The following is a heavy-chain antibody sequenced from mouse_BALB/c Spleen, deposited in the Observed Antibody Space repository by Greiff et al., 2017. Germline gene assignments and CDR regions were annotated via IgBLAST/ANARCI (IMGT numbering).Heavy chain of an antibody. CDR1: GYTFSSYW. CDR2: ILPGSGST. D-gene: IGHD3-1*01. CDR3: ARVRQLGAMDY. J-gene: IGHJ4*01. Sequence: VQLQQSGAELMKPGASVKISCKATGYTFSSYWIEWVKQRPGHGLEWIGEILPGSGSTNYNEKFKGKATFTADTSSNTAYMQLSSLTSEDSAVYYCARVRQLGAMDYWGQGTSVTVSS. V-gene: IGHV1-9*01.